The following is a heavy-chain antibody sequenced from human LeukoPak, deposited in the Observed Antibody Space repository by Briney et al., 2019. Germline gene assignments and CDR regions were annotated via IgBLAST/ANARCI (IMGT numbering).Heavy chain of an antibody. J-gene: IGHJ4*02. CDR3: AKDDGYSYGCDY. CDR1: GFTLYDYA. Sequence: GGSLRLSCAASGFTLYDYAMHWVRHAPGKGLEWVSGISWNSGSIGYADSVKGRFTISRDNAKNSLYLQMNSLRAEDTALYYCAKDDGYSYGCDYGGQGTLVTVSS. CDR2: ISWNSGSI. D-gene: IGHD5-18*01. V-gene: IGHV3-9*01.